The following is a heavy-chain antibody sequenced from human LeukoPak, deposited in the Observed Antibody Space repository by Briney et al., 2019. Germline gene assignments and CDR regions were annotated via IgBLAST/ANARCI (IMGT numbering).Heavy chain of an antibody. CDR2: IWYDGSNK. V-gene: IGHV3-33*07. D-gene: IGHD3-10*01. J-gene: IGHJ3*02. Sequence: GGSLRLSCAASGLTFSRHWMTWVRQAPGKGLEWVAVIWYDGSNKYYADSVKGRFTISRDNSKNTLYLQMNSLRAEDTAVYYCARAKWFGEFNDAFGIWGQGTMVTVSS. CDR1: GLTFSRHW. CDR3: ARAKWFGEFNDAFGI.